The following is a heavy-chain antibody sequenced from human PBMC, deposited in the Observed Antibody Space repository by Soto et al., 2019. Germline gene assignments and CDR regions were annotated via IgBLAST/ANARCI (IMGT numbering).Heavy chain of an antibody. CDR1: GFTVTTNY. Sequence: QAGGSLRLSCAVSGFTVTTNYMTWVRQAPGKGLEWVSLIHPDGSTYYGGSVKGRFTVSRDNSRNVLFLQMNSLTDADTAAYHCRSGHSGGIVQWGPGTLVTVSS. J-gene: IGHJ4*02. CDR2: IHPDGST. CDR3: RSGHSGGIVQ. D-gene: IGHD1-26*01. V-gene: IGHV3-53*01.